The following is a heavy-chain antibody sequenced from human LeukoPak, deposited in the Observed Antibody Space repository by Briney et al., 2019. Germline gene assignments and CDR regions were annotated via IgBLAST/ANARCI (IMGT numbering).Heavy chain of an antibody. CDR1: GGSISSYY. D-gene: IGHD4-23*01. V-gene: IGHV4-59*12. CDR2: IYYSGST. CDR3: AREDSGNSDDSLDI. J-gene: IGHJ3*02. Sequence: PSETLSLTCTVSGGSISSYYWSWIRQPPRKGLEWIGYIYYSGSTNYNPSLKSRVTISVDTSKNQFSLKLSSVTTADTAMYYCAREDSGNSDDSLDIWGQGTMVTVSS.